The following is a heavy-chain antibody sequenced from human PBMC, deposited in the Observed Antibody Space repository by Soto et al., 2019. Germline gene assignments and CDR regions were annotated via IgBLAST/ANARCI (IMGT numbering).Heavy chain of an antibody. J-gene: IGHJ4*02. CDR2: IYYSGST. D-gene: IGHD6-6*01. CDR3: ARIAARREGPFDY. Sequence: PSETLSLTCTVSGGSISSSSYYWGWIRQPPGKGLEWIGSIYYSGSTYYNPSLQGRVTMTTDTSTSTAYMELRSLRSDDTAVYYCARIAARREGPFDYWGQGTLVTVSS. V-gene: IGHV4-39*01. CDR1: GGSISSSSYY.